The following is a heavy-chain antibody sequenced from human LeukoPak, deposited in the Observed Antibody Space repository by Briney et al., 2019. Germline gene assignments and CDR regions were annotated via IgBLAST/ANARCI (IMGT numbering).Heavy chain of an antibody. D-gene: IGHD3-22*01. J-gene: IGHJ3*02. CDR2: IYYSGST. Sequence: SETLSLTCTVSGGSISSYYWSWIRQSPGKGLEWIGYIYYSGSTNYNPSLKSRVTISVDTSKNQFSLKLSSVTAADTAVYYCARRQDYYDSSGYLHAFDIWGQGTMVTVSS. V-gene: IGHV4-59*08. CDR3: ARRQDYYDSSGYLHAFDI. CDR1: GGSISSYY.